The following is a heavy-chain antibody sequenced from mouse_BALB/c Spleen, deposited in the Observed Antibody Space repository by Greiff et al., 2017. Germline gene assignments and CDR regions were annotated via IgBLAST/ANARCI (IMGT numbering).Heavy chain of an antibody. V-gene: IGHV6-6*02. CDR3: TRKEYGNYFYAMDY. CDR2: IRLKSNNYAT. Sequence: EVKVEESGGGLVQPGGSMKLSCVASGFTFSNYWMNWVRQSPEKGLEWVAEIRLKSNNYATHYAESVKGRFTISRDDSKSSVYLQMNNLRAEDTGIYYCTRKEYGNYFYAMDYWGQGTSVTVSS. J-gene: IGHJ4*01. CDR1: GFTFSNYW. D-gene: IGHD2-10*02.